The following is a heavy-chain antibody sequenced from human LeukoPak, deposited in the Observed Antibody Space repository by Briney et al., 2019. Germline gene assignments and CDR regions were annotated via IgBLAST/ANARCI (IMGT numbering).Heavy chain of an antibody. CDR2: INPNSGGT. D-gene: IGHD6-13*01. J-gene: IGHJ4*02. V-gene: IGHV1-2*04. CDR3: ARGKSAFTSSWDDLDFVD. CDR1: GYTFTSYY. Sequence: GASVKVSCKASGYTFTSYYMHWVRQAPGQGLEWMGWINPNSGGTNYAQKFQGWVTMTRDTSISTAYMELSRLRSDDTAVYYCARGKSAFTSSWDDLDFVDWGQGTLVTVSS.